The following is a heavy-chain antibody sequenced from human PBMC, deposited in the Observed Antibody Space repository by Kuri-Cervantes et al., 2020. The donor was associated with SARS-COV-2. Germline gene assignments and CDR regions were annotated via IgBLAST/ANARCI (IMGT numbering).Heavy chain of an antibody. CDR3: AREWITMVRGPFDY. D-gene: IGHD3-10*01. J-gene: IGHJ4*02. CDR2: INPNSGGT. Sequence: ASVKVSCKASGYTFTGYYMHWVRQAPGQGLEWMGWINPNSGGTNYAQKFQGRVTMTRDTSISTAYMELSRLRSDDTAVYYCAREWITMVRGPFDYWGQGTRGTGSS. CDR1: GYTFTGYY. V-gene: IGHV1-2*02.